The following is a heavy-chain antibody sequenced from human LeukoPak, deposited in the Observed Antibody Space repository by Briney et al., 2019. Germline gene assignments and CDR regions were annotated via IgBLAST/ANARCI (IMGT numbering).Heavy chain of an antibody. V-gene: IGHV1-69*13. Sequence: AVKVSCKASGGTFSSYAISWVRQAPGQGLEWMGGIIPIFGTANYAQKFQGRVTITADESTSTAYMELSSLRSEATAVYYCARPDYGGPHVAFDIWGQGTMVTVSS. D-gene: IGHD4-17*01. CDR2: IIPIFGTA. CDR1: GGTFSSYA. CDR3: ARPDYGGPHVAFDI. J-gene: IGHJ3*02.